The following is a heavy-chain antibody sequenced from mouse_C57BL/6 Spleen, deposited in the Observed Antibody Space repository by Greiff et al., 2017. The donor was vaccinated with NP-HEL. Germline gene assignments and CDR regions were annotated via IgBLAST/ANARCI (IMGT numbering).Heavy chain of an antibody. CDR2: INPNNGGT. CDR3: ARGVYYGSTWFAY. CDR1: GYTFTDYN. D-gene: IGHD1-1*01. J-gene: IGHJ3*01. Sequence: EVQLQQSGPELVKPGASVKMSCKASGYTFTDYNMHWVKQSHGKSLEWIGYINPNNGGTSYNQKFKGKATLTVNKSSSTAYMELRSLTSEDSAVYYCARGVYYGSTWFAYWGQGTLVTVSA. V-gene: IGHV1-22*01.